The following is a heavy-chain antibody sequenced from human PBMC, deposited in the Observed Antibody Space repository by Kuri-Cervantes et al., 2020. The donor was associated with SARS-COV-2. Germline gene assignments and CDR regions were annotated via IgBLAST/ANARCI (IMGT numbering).Heavy chain of an antibody. CDR1: AGTFSAYC. CDR2: IIHGGST. J-gene: IGHJ6*03. Sequence: SETLSLTCYVYAGTFSAYCWSWIRQPPGKGLEWIGEIIHGGSTNYNPSLKSRVTISVDTSKNQFSLKLSSVTAADTAVYFCARGQGVAVPVALLVFLGYYMDVWGKGTTVTVSS. V-gene: IGHV4-34*01. CDR3: ARGQGVAVPVALLVFLGYYMDV. D-gene: IGHD2-15*01.